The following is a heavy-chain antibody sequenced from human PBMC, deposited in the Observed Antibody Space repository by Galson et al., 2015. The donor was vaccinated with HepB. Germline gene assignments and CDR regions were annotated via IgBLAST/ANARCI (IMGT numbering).Heavy chain of an antibody. D-gene: IGHD3-10*01. CDR3: AREGFYYGSGSYPARVPDY. CDR2: ISAYNGNT. Sequence: QSGAEVKKPGESLRISCKASGYTFTSYGISWVRQAPGQGLEWMGWISAYNGNTNYAQKLQGRVTMTTDTSTSTAYMELRSLRSDDTAVYYCAREGFYYGSGSYPARVPDYWGQGTLVTVSS. J-gene: IGHJ4*02. V-gene: IGHV1-18*01. CDR1: GYTFTSYG.